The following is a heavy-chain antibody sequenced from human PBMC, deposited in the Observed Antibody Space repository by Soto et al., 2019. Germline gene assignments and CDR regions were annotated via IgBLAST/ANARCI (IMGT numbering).Heavy chain of an antibody. CDR1: GGSISSSSYY. V-gene: IGHV4-39*01. D-gene: IGHD6-19*01. CDR2: IYYSGST. Sequence: QLQLQESGPGLVKPSETLSLTCTVSGGSISSSSYYWGWIRQPPGKGLEWIGSIYYSGSTYYNPSLKSRVTISVDTSKNQFSLKLSSVTAADTAVYYCARHWQLLAGDAFDYWGQGTLVTVSS. CDR3: ARHWQLLAGDAFDY. J-gene: IGHJ4*02.